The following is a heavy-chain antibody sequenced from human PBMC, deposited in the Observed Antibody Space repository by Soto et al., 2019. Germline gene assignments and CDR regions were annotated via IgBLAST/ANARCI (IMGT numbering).Heavy chain of an antibody. J-gene: IGHJ6*02. D-gene: IGHD6-13*01. CDR1: GFSFSSYS. Sequence: PVGSLRLSCTASGFSFSSYSLHWVRQTPGKGLEWVAVISYDGSNKYYADSVKGRFTVSRDSPKNTLFLQMNSLKPEDTAVYYCARAPPRGIAAPATWGSGMDVWGQGTTVTVSS. CDR3: ARAPPRGIAAPATWGSGMDV. V-gene: IGHV3-30-3*01. CDR2: ISYDGSNK.